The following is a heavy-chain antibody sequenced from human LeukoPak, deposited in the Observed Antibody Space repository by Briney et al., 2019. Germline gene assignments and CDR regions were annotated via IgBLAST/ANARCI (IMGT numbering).Heavy chain of an antibody. CDR2: ISASGGTT. D-gene: IGHD7-27*01. J-gene: IGHJ4*02. CDR3: VKHQVPGESPFDY. CDR1: GFTFSNYA. V-gene: IGHV3-23*01. Sequence: PGGSLRLSCAVSGFTFSNYAMSWVRQAPGKGLEWVSGISASGGTTYYAGSVKGRFTISRDNSKNTLYLQMSSLRADDTAVYYCVKHQVPGESPFDYWGQGTLVTVSS.